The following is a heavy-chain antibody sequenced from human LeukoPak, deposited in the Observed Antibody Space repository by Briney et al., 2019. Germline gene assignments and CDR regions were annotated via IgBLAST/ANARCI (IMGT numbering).Heavy chain of an antibody. J-gene: IGHJ3*02. CDR1: GGSISSGDYY. D-gene: IGHD3-10*01. V-gene: IGHV4-30-4*01. Sequence: SETLSLTCTVSGGSISSGDYYWSWIRQPPGKGLEWIGYIYYSGSTYYNPSLKSRVTISVDTSKNQFSLKLSSVTAADTAVYYCARGADIWFGAFDIWGQGTMVTVSS. CDR3: ARGADIWFGAFDI. CDR2: IYYSGST.